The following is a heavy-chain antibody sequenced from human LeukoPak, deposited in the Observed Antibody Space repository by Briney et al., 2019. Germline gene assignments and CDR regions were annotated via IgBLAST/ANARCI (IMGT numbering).Heavy chain of an antibody. Sequence: GGSLRLSCAASGFTFSNYPMHWVRQAPGKEPEYVSAITSDGERTFYANSVQGRFGISRDNSKNTLYLQMGSLRPGDTAVYYCARVGSWDVYDIWGQGTMVTVSS. CDR2: ITSDGERT. J-gene: IGHJ3*02. CDR3: ARVGSWDVYDI. CDR1: GFTFSNYP. D-gene: IGHD1-26*01. V-gene: IGHV3-64*01.